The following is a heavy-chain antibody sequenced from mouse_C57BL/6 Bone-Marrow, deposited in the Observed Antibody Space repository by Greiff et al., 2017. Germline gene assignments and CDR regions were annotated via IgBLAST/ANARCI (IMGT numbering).Heavy chain of an antibody. Sequence: EVHLVESGGGLVQPGGSLSLSCAASGFTFTDYYMSWVRQPPGKALEWLGFIRNKANGYTTEYSASVKGRFTISRDNSQSILYLQMNALRAEDSATYDCARYEGRGIYFPFAYWGQGTLVTVSA. V-gene: IGHV7-3*01. CDR1: GFTFTDYY. CDR2: IRNKANGYTT. CDR3: ARYEGRGIYFPFAY. J-gene: IGHJ3*01. D-gene: IGHD1-1*01.